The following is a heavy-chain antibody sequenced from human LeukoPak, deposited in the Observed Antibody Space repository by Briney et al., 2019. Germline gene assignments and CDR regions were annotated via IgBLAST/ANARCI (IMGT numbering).Heavy chain of an antibody. V-gene: IGHV4-59*01. CDR3: ARDLDYGDSPSYYFDY. CDR1: GGSISSYY. Sequence: PSETLSLTCTVSGGSISSYYWSWIRQPPGKGLEWIGYIYYSGSTNYNPSLKSRVTISVDTSKNQFSLKLSSVTAADTAVYYCARDLDYGDSPSYYFDYWGQGTLVTVSS. CDR2: IYYSGST. J-gene: IGHJ4*02. D-gene: IGHD4-17*01.